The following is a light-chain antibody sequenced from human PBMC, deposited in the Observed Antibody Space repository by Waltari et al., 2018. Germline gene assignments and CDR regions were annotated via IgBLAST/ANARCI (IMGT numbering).Light chain of an antibody. V-gene: IGKV1-5*03. CDR2: QAS. CDR3: QQCKNSRT. Sequence: IQMTQSPSTLSASVGARVIITCRASQDISTWLSWFQQKPGKAPKLLIDQASTLQSGVPSRFSGSKSGTEFTLTISSLQPDDFATYYCQQCKNSRTFGHGTRVEVK. CDR1: QDISTW. J-gene: IGKJ1*01.